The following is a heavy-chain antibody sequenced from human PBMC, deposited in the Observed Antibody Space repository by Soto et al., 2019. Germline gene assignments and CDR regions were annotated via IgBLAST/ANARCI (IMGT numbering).Heavy chain of an antibody. CDR1: GYTFTGYY. J-gene: IGHJ4*02. CDR2: INPNSGGT. D-gene: IGHD3-3*01. V-gene: IGHV1-2*04. Sequence: GASVKVSCKASGYTFTGYYMHWVRQAPGQGLEWMGWINPNSGGTNYAQKFQGWVTMTRDTSISTAYMELSRLRSDDTAVYYCARGNQYYDFWSGTDYWGQGTLVTVSS. CDR3: ARGNQYYDFWSGTDY.